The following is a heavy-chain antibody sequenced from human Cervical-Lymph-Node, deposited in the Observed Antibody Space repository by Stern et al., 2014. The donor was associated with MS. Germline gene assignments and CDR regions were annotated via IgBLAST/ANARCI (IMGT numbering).Heavy chain of an antibody. D-gene: IGHD3-10*01. J-gene: IGHJ6*02. Sequence: VQLVESGGGVVQPGRSLRLSCAATGFNFSSYAMQWVRQAPGKGLEWVAVISYDGSKAYYADSGKGRFTISRDNSKKTLFLQMNSLRPEDTADYYCARDLLWFGQLDGGAMDVWGHGTTATV. CDR1: GFNFSSYA. V-gene: IGHV3-30-3*01. CDR2: ISYDGSKA. CDR3: ARDLLWFGQLDGGAMDV.